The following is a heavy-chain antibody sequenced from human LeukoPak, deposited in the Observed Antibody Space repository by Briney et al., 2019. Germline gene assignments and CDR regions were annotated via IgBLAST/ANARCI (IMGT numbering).Heavy chain of an antibody. J-gene: IGHJ5*02. CDR2: ISGDRTND. D-gene: IGHD3-10*01. V-gene: IGHV3-23*01. Sequence: GGSLRLPCVASGFPFSSYAMRGVRQSPGRAVEWVSAISGDRTNDIHADPVKGRFTISRDNSKNTLFLHMGSLRAEDTAVYYCAKDGLARGTNWFDPWGQGTLVTVSS. CDR3: AKDGLARGTNWFDP. CDR1: GFPFSSYA.